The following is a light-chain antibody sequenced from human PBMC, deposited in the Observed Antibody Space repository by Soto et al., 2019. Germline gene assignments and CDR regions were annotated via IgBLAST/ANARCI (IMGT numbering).Light chain of an antibody. V-gene: IGLV2-11*01. CDR3: CSYAGSYTFG. CDR1: SSDVGTYNY. J-gene: IGLJ2*01. Sequence: QSVLTQPRSVSGSPGQSVTISCTGTSSDVGTYNYVSWYQQHPGKAPKLMIYDVSKRPSGVPDRFSGSKSGNTASLTISGLQAEDEADYYCCSYAGSYTFGFGGGTKLTVL. CDR2: DVS.